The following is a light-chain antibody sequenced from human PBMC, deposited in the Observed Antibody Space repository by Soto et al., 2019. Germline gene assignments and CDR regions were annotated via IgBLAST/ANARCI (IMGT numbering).Light chain of an antibody. CDR1: QSVSSSY. J-gene: IGKJ4*01. CDR2: GAS. CDR3: QQYSDWTPT. Sequence: EIVLTQSPGTLSLSPGERATLSCRASQSVSSSYLAWYQQKPGQAPRLLIYGASSRATGIPARFSGSGSGTEFTLTISSLQSEDFAVYYCQQYSDWTPTFGGGTKVEIK. V-gene: IGKV3-20*01.